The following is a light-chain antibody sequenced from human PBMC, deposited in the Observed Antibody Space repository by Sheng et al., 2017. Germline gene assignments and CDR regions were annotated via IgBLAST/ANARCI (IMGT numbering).Light chain of an antibody. CDR3: QQYYSTPPT. Sequence: DIVMTQSPDSLAVSLGERATINCKSSQSILYNSNNLNYLAWYQLKPGQPPRLLIYWASTRESGVPDRFSGSGSGTDFTLTISSLQAEDVAVYYCQQYYSTPPTFGQGTKLEIK. CDR2: WAS. V-gene: IGKV4-1*01. J-gene: IGKJ2*01. CDR1: QSILYNSNNLNY.